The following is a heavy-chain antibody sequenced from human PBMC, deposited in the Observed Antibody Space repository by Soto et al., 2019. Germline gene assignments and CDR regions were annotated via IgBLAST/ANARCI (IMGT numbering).Heavy chain of an antibody. CDR3: ARGPSGDKVDY. J-gene: IGHJ4*02. CDR2: INHSGST. CDR1: GGSFSGYY. D-gene: IGHD1-26*01. Sequence: SETLSLTCAVYGGSFSGYYWTWIRQPPGTGLEWIGEINHSGSTNYNPSLKSRLTISVDTSKNQFSLKLSSVTAADTAVYYCARGPSGDKVDYWGQGTLVTVSS. V-gene: IGHV4-34*01.